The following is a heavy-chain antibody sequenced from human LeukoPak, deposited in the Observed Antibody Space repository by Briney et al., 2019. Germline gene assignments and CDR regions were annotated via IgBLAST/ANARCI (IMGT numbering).Heavy chain of an antibody. J-gene: IGHJ4*02. D-gene: IGHD1-26*01. CDR2: INPSGGST. CDR1: GYTFTSYY. Sequence: GASVKVSCKASGYTFTSYYMHRARQAPGQGLEWMGKINPSGGSTSYAQKLQGRVTMTRDMSTSTVYMELGSLRSEDTAVYYWARGSGSTKRPMVYWGQGTLVTVSS. V-gene: IGHV1-46*01. CDR3: ARGSGSTKRPMVY.